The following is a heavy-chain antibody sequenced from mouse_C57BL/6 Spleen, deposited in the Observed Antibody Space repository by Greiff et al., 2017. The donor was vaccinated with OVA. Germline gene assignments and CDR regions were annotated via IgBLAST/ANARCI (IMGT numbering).Heavy chain of an antibody. D-gene: IGHD2-2*01. CDR2: IYPGSGSS. CDR1: GYTFTSYW. V-gene: IGHV1-55*01. CDR3: ARGGDYYGYDECAY. J-gene: IGHJ3*01. Sequence: QVQLQQPGAELVKPGASVKMSCKASGYTFTSYWITWVKQRPGPGLEWIGDIYPGSGSSNYNEKFKSKATLTVDTSYSTAYMQLSSLTSEDSAVYYCARGGDYYGYDECAYWGQGTLVTVSA.